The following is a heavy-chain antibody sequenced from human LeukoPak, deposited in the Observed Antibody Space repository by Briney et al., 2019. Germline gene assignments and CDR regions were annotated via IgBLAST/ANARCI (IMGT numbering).Heavy chain of an antibody. V-gene: IGHV3-48*02. D-gene: IGHD3-9*01. CDR3: ARDNDWAFHY. J-gene: IGHJ4*02. Sequence: GGSLRLSCAASGFTFGNYVMSWVRQAPGKGLEWVSYINHNGERIFYPDFVKGRFTISRDNAKNSLYLQMNSLRDEDTAVYYCARDNDWAFHYWGQGTLVTVSS. CDR2: INHNGERI. CDR1: GFTFGNYV.